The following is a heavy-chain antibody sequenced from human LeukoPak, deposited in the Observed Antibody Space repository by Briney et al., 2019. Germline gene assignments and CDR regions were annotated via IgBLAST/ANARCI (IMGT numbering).Heavy chain of an antibody. CDR1: GFTFSNYS. D-gene: IGHD4-23*01. CDR3: ARDTQTTTVVTPIYYGMDV. Sequence: GGSLRLSCAASGFTFSNYSMNWVRQAPGKGLEWVSSISSSSSYIYYADSVKGRFTISRDNAKNSLYLQMNSLRAEDTAVYYCARDTQTTTVVTPIYYGMDVWGQGTTVTVPS. CDR2: ISSSSSYI. V-gene: IGHV3-21*01. J-gene: IGHJ6*02.